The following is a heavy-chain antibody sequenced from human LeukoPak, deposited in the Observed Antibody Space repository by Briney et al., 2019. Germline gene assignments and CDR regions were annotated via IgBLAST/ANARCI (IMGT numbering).Heavy chain of an antibody. Sequence: SQTLSLTCTVSGGSVSDGNYYWTWVRQPAGKGLEWIGRIYSSEGTKYNPSLKSRVTISLDTSKNQFALRLTSVTAADTAVYYCARVSNDAARSLDSWGQGTLVTVSS. V-gene: IGHV4-61*02. CDR3: ARVSNDAARSLDS. CDR2: IYSSEGT. D-gene: IGHD6-6*01. CDR1: GGSVSDGNYY. J-gene: IGHJ4*02.